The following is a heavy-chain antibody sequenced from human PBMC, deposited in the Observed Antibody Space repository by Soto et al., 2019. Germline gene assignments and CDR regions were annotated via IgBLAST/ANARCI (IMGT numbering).Heavy chain of an antibody. Sequence: QEHLQESGPGLVKPSETLSLTCTVSGGSISTYYWSWIRQPPGKGLEWIGYIYFSGSTNYNPSLKSRVTISVDTSKNPFSLKLGSVTAADTAVYYCARVGILTGYYKGLDVWGQGTTVTVSS. CDR1: GGSISTYY. J-gene: IGHJ6*02. D-gene: IGHD3-9*01. CDR3: ARVGILTGYYKGLDV. V-gene: IGHV4-59*01. CDR2: IYFSGST.